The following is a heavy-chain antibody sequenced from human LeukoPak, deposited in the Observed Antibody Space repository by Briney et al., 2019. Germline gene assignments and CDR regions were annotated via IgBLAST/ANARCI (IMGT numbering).Heavy chain of an antibody. D-gene: IGHD2-2*01. V-gene: IGHV1-8*01. CDR3: AVYCSSTSCYRYYYGMDV. Sequence: ASVKVSCKASGYTFTSYDINWVRQATGQGLEWMGWMNPNSGNTGYAQKFQGRVTMTRNTSISTPYMELSSLRSEDTAVYYCAVYCSSTSCYRYYYGMDVWGQGTTVTVSS. J-gene: IGHJ6*02. CDR1: GYTFTSYD. CDR2: MNPNSGNT.